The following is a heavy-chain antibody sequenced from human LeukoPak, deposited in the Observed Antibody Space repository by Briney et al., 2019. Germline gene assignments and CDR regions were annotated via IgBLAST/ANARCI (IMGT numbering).Heavy chain of an antibody. CDR2: INPNSGGT. V-gene: IGHV1-2*02. CDR3: ARDRRGYYDSGSYYPLI. Sequence: GASVKVSCKASGHRFTGYYIHWARQAPGQGLEWMGWINPNSGGTNYAQKFQGRVTMTRDTSVSTAYMEVSRLRSDDTAVYFCARDRRGYYDSGSYYPLIWGQGTLVTVSS. D-gene: IGHD3-10*01. CDR1: GHRFTGYY. J-gene: IGHJ4*02.